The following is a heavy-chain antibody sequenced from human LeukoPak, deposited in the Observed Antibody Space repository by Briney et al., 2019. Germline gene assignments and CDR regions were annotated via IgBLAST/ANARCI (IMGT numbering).Heavy chain of an antibody. V-gene: IGHV1-69*05. CDR1: GGTFSSYA. CDR3: ASLVAAATTGHWFDP. J-gene: IGHJ5*02. CDR2: IIPIFGTA. Sequence: GASVKVSCKASGGTFSSYAISWVRQAPGQGLEWMGGIIPIFGTANYAQKFQGRVTITTDESTSTAYMELSSLRSEDTAVYYCASLVAAATTGHWFDPWGQGTLVTVSS. D-gene: IGHD2-15*01.